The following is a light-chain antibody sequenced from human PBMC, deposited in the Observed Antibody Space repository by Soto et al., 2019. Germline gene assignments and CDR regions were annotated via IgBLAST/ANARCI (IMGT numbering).Light chain of an antibody. CDR1: NSDVDGYNY. Sequence: QSSLTQPASVSESPGKSITLSCTGTNSDVDGYNYFSWYQQHPGKSPKLMIYDVSNRPSRVSNRLPGSKTGHTASLTISGLQSEDEAEYYCSSQTSSSTLVFGTGIKVTAL. V-gene: IGLV2-14*01. CDR2: DVS. J-gene: IGLJ1*01. CDR3: SSQTSSSTLV.